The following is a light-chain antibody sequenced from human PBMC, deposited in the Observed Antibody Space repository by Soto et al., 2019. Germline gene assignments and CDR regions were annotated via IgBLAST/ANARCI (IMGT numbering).Light chain of an antibody. J-gene: IGLJ3*02. CDR3: GSFTTNRIWV. V-gene: IGLV1-44*01. CDR2: SND. Sequence: QSVLTQPPSASGTPGQRVIISCSGSSSNIGSNTVNWYQQLPGTAPKLLIYSNDQRPSGVPDRFSASKSGTAASLAISGLLVEDEAAYICGSFTTNRIWVFGGGTKVTVL. CDR1: SSNIGSNT.